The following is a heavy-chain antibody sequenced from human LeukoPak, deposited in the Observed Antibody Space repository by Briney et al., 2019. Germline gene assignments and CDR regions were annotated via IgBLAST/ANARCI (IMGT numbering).Heavy chain of an antibody. CDR3: ASEGSSSWDSGGLDY. Sequence: PGEALIVSCAASGFNVSTKYRCWGRQALGRGLEWVSVIYSGGVTNYADSVKGRFIISRANSKNTVYLQMNSLRGDDTAVYLCASEGSSSWDSGGLDYWGQGTLVTVSS. V-gene: IGHV3-66*01. D-gene: IGHD6-13*01. CDR2: IYSGGVT. CDR1: GFNVSTKY. J-gene: IGHJ4*02.